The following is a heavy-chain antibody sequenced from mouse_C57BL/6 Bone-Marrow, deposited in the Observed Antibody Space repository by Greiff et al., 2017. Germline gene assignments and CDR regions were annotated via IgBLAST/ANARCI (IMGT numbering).Heavy chain of an antibody. V-gene: IGHV1-59*01. D-gene: IGHD2-5*01. CDR2: IDPSDSYT. J-gene: IGHJ3*01. CDR1: GYTFTSYW. Sequence: VQLQQPGAELVRPGTSVKLSCKASGYTFTSYWMHWVKQRPGQGLEWIGVIDPSDSYTNYNQKFKGKATLTVDTPSSTAYMQLSSLTYEDSAVYYCARGYYSNPFAYWGQGTLVTGSA. CDR3: ARGYYSNPFAY.